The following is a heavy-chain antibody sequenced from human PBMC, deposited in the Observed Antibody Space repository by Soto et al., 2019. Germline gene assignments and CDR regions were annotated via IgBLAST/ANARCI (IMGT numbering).Heavy chain of an antibody. Sequence: PXDSLKVSCKGSGYTFTSYWISLVRQIAGKGLEWMGRIDPSDSYTNYSPSFQGHVTISSDKSISTAYLQWSSLKASDTAMYYCARTYPNYYYSGRDVWGQGTTVTVSS. CDR3: ARTYPNYYYSGRDV. CDR2: IDPSDSYT. J-gene: IGHJ6*02. V-gene: IGHV5-10-1*01. CDR1: GYTFTSYW.